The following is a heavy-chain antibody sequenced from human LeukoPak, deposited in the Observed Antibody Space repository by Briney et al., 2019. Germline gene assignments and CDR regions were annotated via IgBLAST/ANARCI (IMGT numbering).Heavy chain of an antibody. CDR3: ARGTIMTTFGDY. CDR1: GFTFSSYE. D-gene: IGHD3-16*01. Sequence: GGSLRLSCAASGFTFSSYEMNWVRQAPGKGLEWVSYISSSGSTIYYADSVKGRFTISRDNAKNSLYLQMNSLRAEDTAVYYCARGTIMTTFGDYWGQGTLVTVSS. J-gene: IGHJ4*02. V-gene: IGHV3-48*03. CDR2: ISSSGSTI.